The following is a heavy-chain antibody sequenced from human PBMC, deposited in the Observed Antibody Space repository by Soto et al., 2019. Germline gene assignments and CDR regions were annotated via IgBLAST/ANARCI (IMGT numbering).Heavy chain of an antibody. D-gene: IGHD4-17*01. CDR2: ISYDGSNK. CDR1: GFTFSSYG. V-gene: IGHV3-30*18. Sequence: QVQLVESGGGVVQPGRSLRLSCAASGFTFSSYGMHWVRQAPGKGLEWVAVISYDGSNKYYADSVKGRFTISRDNSKNTLYLQMNSLRAEDTAVYYCAKDYGGNSQCFDYWGQGTLVTVSS. J-gene: IGHJ4*02. CDR3: AKDYGGNSQCFDY.